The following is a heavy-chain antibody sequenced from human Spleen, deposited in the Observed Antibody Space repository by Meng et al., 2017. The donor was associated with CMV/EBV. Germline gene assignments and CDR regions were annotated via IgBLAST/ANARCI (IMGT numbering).Heavy chain of an antibody. D-gene: IGHD2-8*01. CDR1: GGSISSNY. CDR3: ANSPMYATFDY. V-gene: IGHV3-53*01. CDR2: LYSNGNT. Sequence: GGSLRLSCTVSGGSISSNYMSWVRQAPGKGLEWVSILYSNGNTYYADSVKDRFTISRDNSRNTLYLQMNSLRAEDTAVYYCANSPMYATFDYWGQGPLVTVSS. J-gene: IGHJ4*02.